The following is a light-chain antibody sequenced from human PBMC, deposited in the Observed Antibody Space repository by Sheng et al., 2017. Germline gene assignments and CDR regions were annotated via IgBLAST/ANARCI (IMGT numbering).Light chain of an antibody. Sequence: QLVLTQSSSVSASLGSSVKLTCTLSSGHSSYIVAWHQQQPGKAPRFLMKLEGSGTFNKGSGVRDRFSGSSSGADRYLTISNLQSEDEADYYCETWDTNTRVFGGGTKLTVL. J-gene: IGLJ3*02. CDR1: SGHSSYI. CDR2: LEGSGTF. V-gene: IGLV4-60*03. CDR3: ETWDTNTRV.